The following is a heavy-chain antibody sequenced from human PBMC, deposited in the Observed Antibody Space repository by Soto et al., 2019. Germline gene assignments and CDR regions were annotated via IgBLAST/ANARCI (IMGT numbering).Heavy chain of an antibody. CDR3: ARKRTTVVTQAYFDH. CDR1: GESISSSSYY. Sequence: SETLSLTCIVSGESISSSSYYWGWIRQPPGKGLEWIGSIYYSGRTYYNPSFKSRVTISIDTSKNQFSLELSSVTATDTAVYYCARKRTTVVTQAYFDHWGQGALVTVSS. V-gene: IGHV4-39*01. CDR2: IYYSGRT. J-gene: IGHJ4*02. D-gene: IGHD2-21*02.